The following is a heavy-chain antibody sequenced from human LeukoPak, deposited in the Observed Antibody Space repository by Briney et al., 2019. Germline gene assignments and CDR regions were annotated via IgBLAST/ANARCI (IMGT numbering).Heavy chain of an antibody. CDR2: ISYDGSNK. CDR1: GFTFSSYA. CDR3: VRDRCSSCHYFDC. D-gene: IGHD6-13*01. J-gene: IGHJ4*02. V-gene: IGHV3-30-3*01. Sequence: PGGSLRLSCAASGFTFSSYAMHWVRQAPGTGLEWVAVISYDGSNKDYADSVKGRFTISRDTSKNTLYLQMNSLRTEDTAMYYCVRDRCSSCHYFDCWGQGTLVTVSS.